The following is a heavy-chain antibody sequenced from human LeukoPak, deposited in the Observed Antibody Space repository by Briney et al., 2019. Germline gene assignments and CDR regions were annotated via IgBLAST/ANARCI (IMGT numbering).Heavy chain of an antibody. CDR3: ARGPGYSSSWYLVGFYYGTDV. CDR2: ISYDGSNK. V-gene: IGHV3-30-3*01. CDR1: GFTFSSYA. J-gene: IGHJ6*02. Sequence: PGGSLRLSCAASGFTFSSYAMHWVRQAPGKGLEWVAVISYDGSNKYYADSVKGRFTISRDNSKNTLYLQMNSLRAEDTAVYYCARGPGYSSSWYLVGFYYGTDVWGQGTTVTVSS. D-gene: IGHD6-13*01.